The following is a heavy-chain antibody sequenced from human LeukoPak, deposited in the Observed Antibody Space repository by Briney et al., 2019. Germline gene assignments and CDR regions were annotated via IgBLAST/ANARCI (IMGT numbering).Heavy chain of an antibody. CDR3: ARDTRADCSGGSCYSDLGWFDP. CDR1: GFTFDDYA. J-gene: IGHJ5*02. V-gene: IGHV3-9*01. D-gene: IGHD2-15*01. Sequence: PGGSLRLSCAASGFTFDDYAMHWVRQAPGKGLEWVSGISWNSGSIGYADSVKGRFTISRDNAKNSLYLQMNSLRAEDTAVYYCARDTRADCSGGSCYSDLGWFDPWGQGTLVTVSS. CDR2: ISWNSGSI.